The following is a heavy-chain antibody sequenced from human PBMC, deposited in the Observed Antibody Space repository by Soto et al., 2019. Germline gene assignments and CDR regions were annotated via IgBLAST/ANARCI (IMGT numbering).Heavy chain of an antibody. Sequence: PSDTLSLTCAVNDTSFAGSYWSWIRQPPGKGLEWIGEINHSGSTNYNPSLKSRVTISVDTSKNQFSLKLSSVTAADTAVYYCARVSGIYYYGMDVWGQGTTVS. D-gene: IGHD3-10*01. CDR2: INHSGST. J-gene: IGHJ6*02. CDR1: DTSFAGSY. V-gene: IGHV4-34*01. CDR3: ARVSGIYYYGMDV.